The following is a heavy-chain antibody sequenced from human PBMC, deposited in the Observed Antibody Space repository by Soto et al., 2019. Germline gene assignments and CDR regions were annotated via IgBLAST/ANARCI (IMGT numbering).Heavy chain of an antibody. CDR2: IYYSGST. J-gene: IGHJ5*02. D-gene: IGHD3-22*01. Sequence: PSVTLSLTCTVSGGSISSYYWSWIRQPPGKGLEWIGYIYYSGSTNYNPSLKSRVTISVDTSKNQFSLKLSSVTAADTAVYYCARYYDSSGYYDDYNWFDPWGQGTLVTVSS. CDR1: GGSISSYY. V-gene: IGHV4-59*01. CDR3: ARYYDSSGYYDDYNWFDP.